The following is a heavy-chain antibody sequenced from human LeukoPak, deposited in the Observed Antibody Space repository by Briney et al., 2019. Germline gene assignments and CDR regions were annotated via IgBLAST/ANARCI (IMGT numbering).Heavy chain of an antibody. J-gene: IGHJ4*02. CDR3: ARHPGRRKWLLQDPFDY. V-gene: IGHV4-59*08. D-gene: IGHD3-22*01. Sequence: SETLSLTCTVSGGSISSYYWSWIRQPPGKGLEWIGYIYYSGSTNYNPSLKSRVTISVDTSKNQFSLKLSSVTAADMAVYYCARHPGRRKWLLQDPFDYWGQGTLVTVSS. CDR1: GGSISSYY. CDR2: IYYSGST.